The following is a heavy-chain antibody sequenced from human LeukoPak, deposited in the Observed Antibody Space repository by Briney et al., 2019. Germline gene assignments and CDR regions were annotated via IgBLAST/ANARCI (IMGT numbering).Heavy chain of an antibody. D-gene: IGHD3-10*01. V-gene: IGHV4-34*01. J-gene: IGHJ5*02. CDR3: ARVLGSGTHGDNWFDP. CDR1: GGSFSGYY. Sequence: SETLSLTCAVYGGSFSGYYWSWIRQPPGKGLEWIGEINHSGSTNYNPSLKSRVTISVDTSKNQFSLKLSSVTAADTAVYYCARVLGSGTHGDNWFDPWGQGTLVTVSS. CDR2: INHSGST.